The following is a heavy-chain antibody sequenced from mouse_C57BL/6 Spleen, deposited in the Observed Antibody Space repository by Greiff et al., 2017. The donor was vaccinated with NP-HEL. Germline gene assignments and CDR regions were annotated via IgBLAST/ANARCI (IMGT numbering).Heavy chain of an antibody. CDR2: IDPSDSYT. V-gene: IGHV1-69*01. J-gene: IGHJ3*01. D-gene: IGHD1-3*01. Sequence: QVQLQQPGAELVMPGASVKLSCKASGYTFTSYWMHWVKQRPGQGLEWIGEIDPSDSYTNYNQKFKGKSTLTVDQSSSTAYMQLSSLTSEDPAVYYCAREWGEFAYWGQGTLVTVSA. CDR3: AREWGEFAY. CDR1: GYTFTSYW.